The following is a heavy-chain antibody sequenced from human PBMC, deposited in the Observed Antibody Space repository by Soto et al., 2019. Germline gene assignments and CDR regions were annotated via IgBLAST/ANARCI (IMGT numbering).Heavy chain of an antibody. CDR2: IYPGDSDT. V-gene: IGHV5-51*01. Sequence: GESLKISCKGSGYSFTSYWIGWVRQMPGKGLEWMGIIYPGDSDTRYSPSFQGQVTISADKSTSTAYLQWSSLKASDTAMYYCARHSPYCSSTSCYGYNWFDPWGQGTLVTVSS. J-gene: IGHJ5*02. CDR3: ARHSPYCSSTSCYGYNWFDP. CDR1: GYSFTSYW. D-gene: IGHD2-2*01.